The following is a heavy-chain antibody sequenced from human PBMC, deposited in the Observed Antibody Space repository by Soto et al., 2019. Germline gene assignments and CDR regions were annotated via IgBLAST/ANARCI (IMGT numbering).Heavy chain of an antibody. CDR3: ANDVMGSPDY. D-gene: IGHD2-8*01. V-gene: IGHV3-30*18. Sequence: QVQLVESGGGVVQPGRSLRLSCAASGFNFSTYGVHWVRQAPGKGLEWVGVISYDGSEKYYADSVKGRFTISRDNSKDPLYLQMNSLSPEDTAVYYCANDVMGSPDYWGQGTLVTVSS. CDR1: GFNFSTYG. CDR2: ISYDGSEK. J-gene: IGHJ4*02.